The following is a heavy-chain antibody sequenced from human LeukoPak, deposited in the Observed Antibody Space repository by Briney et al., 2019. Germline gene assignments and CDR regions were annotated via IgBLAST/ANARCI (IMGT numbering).Heavy chain of an antibody. Sequence: GGSLRLSCAASGFTFSSYEMNWVRQAPGKGLEWVSYISSSGSTIYYADSVKGRFTISRDKSKNTLYLQMNSLRGEDTAVYYCARSAAAGRIVATFDYWGQGTLVTVSS. J-gene: IGHJ4*02. CDR3: ARSAAAGRIVATFDY. CDR2: ISSSGSTI. D-gene: IGHD5-12*01. CDR1: GFTFSSYE. V-gene: IGHV3-48*03.